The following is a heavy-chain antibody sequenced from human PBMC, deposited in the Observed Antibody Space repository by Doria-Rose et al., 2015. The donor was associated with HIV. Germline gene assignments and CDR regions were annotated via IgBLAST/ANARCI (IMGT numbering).Heavy chain of an antibody. J-gene: IGHJ4*02. CDR1: GVSLSSSGMG. Sequence: QVTLKESGPVLVKHTETLTLTCTVSGVSLSSSGMGVSWIRQPPGNALEWLANIFSDDERSYKTSLKSRLTISRGTSESQVVLTMTDMDPVDTATYYCARIKSSRWYHKYYFDFWGQGTLVIVSA. CDR2: IFSDDER. D-gene: IGHD6-13*01. CDR3: ARIKSSRWYHKYYFDF. V-gene: IGHV2-26*01.